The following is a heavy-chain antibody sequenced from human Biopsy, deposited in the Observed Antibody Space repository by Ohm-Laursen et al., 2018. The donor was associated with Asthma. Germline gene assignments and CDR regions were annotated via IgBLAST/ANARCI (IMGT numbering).Heavy chain of an antibody. J-gene: IGHJ4*01. V-gene: IGHV3-9*01. CDR2: INWNSGNI. Sequence: SLRLSCAASGFSFDDCVMHWVRQATGKGLEWVSSINWNSGNIDYAVSVKGRFTISRDNAKNYLYLQMQSLRPEDTAFYYCAKSADYYDSTDYLDFWGRGTLVTVSS. CDR3: AKSADYYDSTDYLDF. D-gene: IGHD3-22*01. CDR1: GFSFDDCV.